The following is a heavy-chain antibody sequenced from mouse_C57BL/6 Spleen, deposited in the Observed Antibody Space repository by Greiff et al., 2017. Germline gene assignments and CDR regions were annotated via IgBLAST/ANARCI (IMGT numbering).Heavy chain of an antibody. CDR2: ISYDGSN. CDR1: GYSITSGYY. Sequence: EVQVVESGPGLVKPSQSLSLTCSVTGYSITSGYYWNWIRQFPGNKLEWMGYISYDGSNNYNPSLKNRISITRDTSKNQFFLKLNSVTTEDTATYYCARGRFFDYWGQGTTLTVSS. CDR3: ARGRFFDY. J-gene: IGHJ2*01. V-gene: IGHV3-6*01.